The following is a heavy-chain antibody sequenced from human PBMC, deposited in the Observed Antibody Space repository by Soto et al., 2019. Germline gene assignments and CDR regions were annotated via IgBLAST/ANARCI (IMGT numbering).Heavy chain of an antibody. CDR1: GFTFSSYA. V-gene: IGHV3-23*01. D-gene: IGHD2-8*01. CDR3: AKNQHAMAHDY. J-gene: IGHJ4*02. CDR2: ISSSGAST. Sequence: GGSLRLSCAASGFTFSSYAMSWVRQAPGKELEWVSAISSSGASTDYADSVKGRFTISRDSSKNTLNLQMNSLRAEDTAIYYCAKNQHAMAHDYWGPGTLVTVSS.